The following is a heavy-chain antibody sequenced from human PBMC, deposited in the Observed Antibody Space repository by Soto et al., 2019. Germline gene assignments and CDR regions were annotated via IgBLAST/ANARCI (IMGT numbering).Heavy chain of an antibody. Sequence: QVQLQESGPGLVKPSQTLSLTCTVSGGSISSGGYYWSWIRQHPGKGLEWIGYIYYSGSTYYNPSLKSRVTISVDTSKNQFSLKLSSVTAADTAVYHCARAPTGYCSGGSCYFDYWGQGTLVTVSS. D-gene: IGHD2-15*01. V-gene: IGHV4-31*03. CDR3: ARAPTGYCSGGSCYFDY. CDR1: GGSISSGGYY. J-gene: IGHJ4*02. CDR2: IYYSGST.